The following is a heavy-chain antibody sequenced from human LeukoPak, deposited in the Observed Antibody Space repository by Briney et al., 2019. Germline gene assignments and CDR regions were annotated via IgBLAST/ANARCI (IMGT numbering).Heavy chain of an antibody. CDR2: IWYDGSNK. Sequence: GGSLRLSCAASGFTFSSYGMHWGRQAPGKGLEWVAVIWYDGSNKYYADSVKGRFTISRDNSKNTLYLQMNSLRAEDTAVYYCARAALDYNWFDPWGQGTLVTVSS. CDR3: ARAALDYNWFDP. V-gene: IGHV3-33*01. J-gene: IGHJ5*02. CDR1: GFTFSSYG.